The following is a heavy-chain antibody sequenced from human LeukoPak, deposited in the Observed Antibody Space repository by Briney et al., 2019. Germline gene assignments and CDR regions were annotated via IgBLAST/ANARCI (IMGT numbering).Heavy chain of an antibody. J-gene: IGHJ4*02. V-gene: IGHV4-30-2*01. CDR1: GGSISSGGYS. Sequence: SQTLSLTCAVSGGSISSGGYSWSWIRQPPGKGLEWIGEINHSGSTNYNPSLKSRVTISVDTSKNQFSLKLSSVTAADTAVYYCARSEGQLGPIDYWGQGTLVTVSS. CDR3: ARSEGQLGPIDY. D-gene: IGHD6-6*01. CDR2: INHSGST.